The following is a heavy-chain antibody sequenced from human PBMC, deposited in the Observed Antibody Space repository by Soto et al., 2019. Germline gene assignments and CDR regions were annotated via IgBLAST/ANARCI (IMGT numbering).Heavy chain of an antibody. CDR3: ARDQQWLVRFYFDF. J-gene: IGHJ4*02. Sequence: LRLSCAASGFTFSSYGMHWVRQAPGKGLEWVAVIWYDGSNKYYADSVKGRFTISRDNSKNTLYLQMNSLRAEDTAVYYCARDQQWLVRFYFDFWGQGTLVTVSS. D-gene: IGHD6-19*01. CDR1: GFTFSSYG. V-gene: IGHV3-33*01. CDR2: IWYDGSNK.